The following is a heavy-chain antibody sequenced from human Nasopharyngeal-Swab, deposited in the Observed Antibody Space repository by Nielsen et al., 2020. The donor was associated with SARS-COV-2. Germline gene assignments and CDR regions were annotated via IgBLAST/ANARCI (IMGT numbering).Heavy chain of an antibody. V-gene: IGHV3-48*04. CDR1: GFTFNSYS. J-gene: IGHJ4*02. Sequence: GESLKISCAASGFTFNSYSMNWVRQAPGKGLEWVSYISSSGSTIFYADSVKGRFTISRDNAKNSLYLQMNSLRAEDTAVYYCASERTPLAATGTLDYWGQGTLVTVSS. CDR2: ISSSGSTI. D-gene: IGHD6-13*01. CDR3: ASERTPLAATGTLDY.